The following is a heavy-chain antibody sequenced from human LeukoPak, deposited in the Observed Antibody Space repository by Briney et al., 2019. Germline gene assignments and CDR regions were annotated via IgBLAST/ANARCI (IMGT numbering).Heavy chain of an antibody. CDR2: ISSSGNSI. Sequence: GGSLRLSCAASGFTFSSYEMTWVRQAPGKGLEWVSYISSSGNSIYYADSVKGRFTISRDNAKYSLYLQMNSLRAEDTAVYYCTTCYNSSSWAKVGAFDIWGQGTMVTVSS. CDR3: TTCYNSSSWAKVGAFDI. CDR1: GFTFSSYE. D-gene: IGHD6-13*01. J-gene: IGHJ3*02. V-gene: IGHV3-48*03.